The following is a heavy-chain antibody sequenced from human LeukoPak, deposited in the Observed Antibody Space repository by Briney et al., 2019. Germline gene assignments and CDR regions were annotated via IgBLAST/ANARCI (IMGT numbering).Heavy chain of an antibody. D-gene: IGHD4-23*01. V-gene: IGHV4-39*01. CDR1: GPSISSSSYY. J-gene: IGHJ4*02. CDR3: ARAYGGNSHYFEY. CDR2: IYYSGST. Sequence: SETLSLICTVSGPSISSSSYYWGWIRQPPGKGLEWIGSIYYSGSTYYNPSLKSRVTISVDTSKNQFSLRLSSVTAADTAVYYCARAYGGNSHYFEYWGQGTLVTVSS.